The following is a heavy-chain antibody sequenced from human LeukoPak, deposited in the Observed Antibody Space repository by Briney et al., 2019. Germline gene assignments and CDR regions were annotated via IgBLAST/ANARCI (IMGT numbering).Heavy chain of an antibody. CDR2: AYYSGST. CDR3: ARLVRSFDL. J-gene: IGHJ2*01. Sequence: PSETLSLTCSVSGGSINSGYWSWIRQPPGKGLEWIGHAYYSGSTNYNPSLKSRVTLSLDTSKNQFSLRLSSVTAADAAVYYCARLVRSFDLWGRGTLVTVSS. CDR1: GGSINSGY. V-gene: IGHV4-59*08.